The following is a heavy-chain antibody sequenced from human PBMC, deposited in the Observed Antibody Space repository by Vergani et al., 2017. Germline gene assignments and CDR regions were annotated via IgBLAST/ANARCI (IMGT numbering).Heavy chain of an antibody. J-gene: IGHJ4*02. Sequence: QVQLQESGPGLVKPSETLSLICDVFDFISNGHYWSWIRQPPGKGLEWIGYIYYSGSTYYNPSLKSRVTISVDTSKNQFSLKLSSVTAADTAVYYCARMGVRGVIPFDYWGQGTLVTVSS. CDR3: ARMGVRGVIPFDY. CDR1: DFISNGHY. D-gene: IGHD3-10*01. V-gene: IGHV4-30-4*08. CDR2: IYYSGST.